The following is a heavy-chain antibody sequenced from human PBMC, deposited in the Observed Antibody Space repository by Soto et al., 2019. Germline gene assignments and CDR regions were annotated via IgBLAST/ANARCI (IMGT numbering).Heavy chain of an antibody. D-gene: IGHD4-17*01. CDR1: GFTFSSYW. V-gene: IGHV3-7*05. J-gene: IGHJ6*02. CDR3: ARGEDYGDYVFPEEYYYGMDV. Sequence: EVQLVESGGGLVQPGGSLRLSCAASGFTFSSYWMSWVRQAPGKGLEWVANIKQDGSEKYYVDSVKGRFTISRDNAKNSLYLQMNSLRAEDTAVYYCARGEDYGDYVFPEEYYYGMDVWGQGTTVTVSS. CDR2: IKQDGSEK.